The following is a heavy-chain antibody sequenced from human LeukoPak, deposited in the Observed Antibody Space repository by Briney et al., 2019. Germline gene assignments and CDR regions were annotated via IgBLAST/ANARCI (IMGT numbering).Heavy chain of an antibody. CDR1: GASISSSY. D-gene: IGHD6-13*01. CDR2: IYYSGST. CDR3: ARQGPGSTWYNWFDP. J-gene: IGHJ5*02. V-gene: IGHV4-59*08. Sequence: SETLSLTCTVSGASISSSYWSWIRQPPGKGLDWIGYIYYSGSTNYNPSLKSRVTISVDTSKNQFSLKLTSVTAADTAVYYCARQGPGSTWYNWFDPWGQGTLVTVSS.